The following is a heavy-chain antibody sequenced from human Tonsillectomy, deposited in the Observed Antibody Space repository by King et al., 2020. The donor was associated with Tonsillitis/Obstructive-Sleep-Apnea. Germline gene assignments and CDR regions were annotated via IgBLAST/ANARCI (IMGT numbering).Heavy chain of an antibody. CDR1: GDSISSSSSY. CDR2: TYYSGST. CDR3: ARRDCGGSSCYWDY. V-gene: IGHV4-39*01. Sequence: QLQESGPGLVRPSETLSLTCTVSGDSISSSSSYWGWIRQPPGKGLEWIGSTYYSGSTYYNPSLKSRVTISVNTSKNRLSLTLSSVTAADTAVYSCARRDCGGSSCYWDYWGQGSLVTASS. J-gene: IGHJ4*02. D-gene: IGHD2-21*01.